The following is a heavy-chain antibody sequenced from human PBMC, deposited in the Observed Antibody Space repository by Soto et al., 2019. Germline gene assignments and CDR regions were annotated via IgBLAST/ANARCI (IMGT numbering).Heavy chain of an antibody. CDR1: GGSVSSGSYY. CDR2: IYYSGST. D-gene: IGHD5-18*01. Sequence: SETLSLTCTVSGGSVSSGSYYWSWIRQPPGKGLEWIGYIYYSGSTNYNPSLKSRVTISVDTSKNQFSLKLSSVTAADTAVYYCARESEGGYSYGYHYYGMDVWGQGTTVTVSS. CDR3: ARESEGGYSYGYHYYGMDV. V-gene: IGHV4-61*01. J-gene: IGHJ6*02.